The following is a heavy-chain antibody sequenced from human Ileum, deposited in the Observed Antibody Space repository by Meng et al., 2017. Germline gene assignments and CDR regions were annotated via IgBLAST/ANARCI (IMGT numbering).Heavy chain of an antibody. Sequence: QVHLVQAGPEVRHPGASVKVSCQAAGYSVTNYGINWVRQAPGKGLEWMGWTSTYNSNRNYAQSLQGRVTMTTDTSTTTAYMELRSLTFDDTAVYYCARGRHCSSTTCYLSDSWGQGTLVTVSS. CDR2: TSTYNSNR. J-gene: IGHJ4*02. CDR3: ARGRHCSSTTCYLSDS. V-gene: IGHV1-18*01. D-gene: IGHD2-2*01. CDR1: GYSVTNYG.